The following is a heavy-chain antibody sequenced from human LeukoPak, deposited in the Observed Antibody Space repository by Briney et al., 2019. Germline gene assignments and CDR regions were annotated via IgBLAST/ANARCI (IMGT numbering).Heavy chain of an antibody. Sequence: GSLRLSCAASGFTFSSYGMHWVRQAPGKGLEWVAVIWYDGSNKYYADSVKGRFTISRDNSKNTLYLQMNSLRAEDTAVYYCAKEVRGHYYDSSGPPPTDYWGQGTLVTVSS. CDR1: GFTFSSYG. CDR2: IWYDGSNK. V-gene: IGHV3-33*06. J-gene: IGHJ4*02. D-gene: IGHD3-22*01. CDR3: AKEVRGHYYDSSGPPPTDY.